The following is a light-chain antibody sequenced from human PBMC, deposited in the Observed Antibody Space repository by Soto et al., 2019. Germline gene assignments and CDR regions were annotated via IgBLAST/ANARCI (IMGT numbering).Light chain of an antibody. CDR2: DAS. CDR1: QSVSNY. CDR3: QQRINWPPVT. V-gene: IGKV3-11*01. J-gene: IGKJ4*01. Sequence: EIVLTQSPANLSLSPGERATLSCRASQSVSNYLAWYQQKPGQAPRLLIYDASNRATGIPARFSGSGSGTDFTLPISRLEPEDFAVYYCQQRINWPPVTFGGGTKVEIK.